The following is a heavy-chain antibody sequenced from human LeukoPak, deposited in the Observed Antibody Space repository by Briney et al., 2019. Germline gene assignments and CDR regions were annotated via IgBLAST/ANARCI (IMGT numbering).Heavy chain of an antibody. Sequence: ASVKVSCKASGYTFTSYDINWVRQATGQGLEWMGWMNPNSGNTGYAQKFQGRVTMTRNTSISTACMELSSLRSEDTAVYYCAREQVGATTFFDYWGQGTLVTVSS. CDR1: GYTFTSYD. V-gene: IGHV1-8*01. CDR3: AREQVGATTFFDY. J-gene: IGHJ4*02. D-gene: IGHD1-26*01. CDR2: MNPNSGNT.